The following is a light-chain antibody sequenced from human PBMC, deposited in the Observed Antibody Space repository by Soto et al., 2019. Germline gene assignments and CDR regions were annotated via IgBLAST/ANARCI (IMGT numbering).Light chain of an antibody. CDR1: QSIHIF. J-gene: IGKJ4*01. CDR2: AAS. Sequence: DIQMTQSPSSLSASVRDRVTITCRASQSIHIFLNWYQQKPGKAPNLLIYAASNLQSGVPSRFSGSGSGTDFTLTISSLQPEDFATYYCQQFNVFGGGTKVDIK. V-gene: IGKV1-39*01. CDR3: QQFNV.